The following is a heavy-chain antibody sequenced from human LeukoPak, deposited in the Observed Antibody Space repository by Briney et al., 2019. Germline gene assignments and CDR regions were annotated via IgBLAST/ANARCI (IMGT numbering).Heavy chain of an antibody. J-gene: IGHJ6*04. V-gene: IGHV3-21*01. CDR2: ISSSSSYI. Sequence: GGSLRLSCAPSGFTLSGYSMNWVRQAPGEGLGWVSSISSSSSYIYYADSVKGRFTISRDNAQNSVYLQMNSLRGEDTAVYYWAELGITMIGGVWGKGTTVSISS. CDR1: GFTLSGYS. D-gene: IGHD3-10*02. CDR3: AELGITMIGGV.